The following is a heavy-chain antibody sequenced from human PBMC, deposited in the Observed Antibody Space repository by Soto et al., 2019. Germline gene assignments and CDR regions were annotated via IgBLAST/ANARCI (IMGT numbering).Heavy chain of an antibody. D-gene: IGHD3-22*01. V-gene: IGHV4-39*01. CDR2: IYYSGST. CDR3: ARHTCSSATRGYYLRY. CDR1: GGPFSSSSGYY. Sequence: QLQLQESGPGLVKPSETLSLTCTVSGGPFSSSSGYYWGWILQPPGKALEWIGSIYYSGSTYYNPSRKSLVTISVDTSKNQFSLSLNSVTAADTVVYYYARHTCSSATRGYYLRYWGQGPLVTVAS. J-gene: IGHJ4*02.